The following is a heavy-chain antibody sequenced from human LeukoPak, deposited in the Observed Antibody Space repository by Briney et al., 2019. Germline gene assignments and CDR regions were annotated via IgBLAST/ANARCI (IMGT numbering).Heavy chain of an antibody. CDR1: GYSFTSYW. Sequence: GESLRISCKGSGYSFTSYWISWVRQMPVKGLEWRGRIDPSDSYTNYSPSFQGHVTISADKAISTAYLQWSRLKASDTAMYYCARGDYANNWFDPWGQGHLVTVSS. CDR2: IDPSDSYT. CDR3: ARGDYANNWFDP. J-gene: IGHJ5*02. D-gene: IGHD3-16*01. V-gene: IGHV5-10-1*01.